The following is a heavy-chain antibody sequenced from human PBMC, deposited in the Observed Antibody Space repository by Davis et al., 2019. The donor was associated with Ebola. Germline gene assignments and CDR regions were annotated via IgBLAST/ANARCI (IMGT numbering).Heavy chain of an antibody. V-gene: IGHV1-3*01. Sequence: ASVKVSCKTSGYTFSSYNMHWVRQAPGQKLEWMGWINAGNGNTKYSQKFQGRVTITRDISASTAYMEMRSLRSEDTAVYYCARGGRWALLHYGLDVWGQGTTLTVSS. J-gene: IGHJ6*02. CDR2: INAGNGNT. CDR3: ARGGRWALLHYGLDV. D-gene: IGHD2-15*01. CDR1: GYTFSSYN.